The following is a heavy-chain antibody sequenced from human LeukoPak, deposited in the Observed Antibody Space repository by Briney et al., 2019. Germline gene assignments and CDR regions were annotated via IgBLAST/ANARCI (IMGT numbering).Heavy chain of an antibody. D-gene: IGHD3-10*01. J-gene: IGHJ4*02. Sequence: GGSLRLSCAASGFNFNKYWLTWVRQAPGKGLEGVTNINQDDSQIYYLESVEGRLTISRDNAKNSLHLQMNSLRVEDTAVYYCARGYYYSGTYYLSFFDCWGQGTLVTVSS. V-gene: IGHV3-7*01. CDR2: INQDDSQI. CDR3: ARGYYYSGTYYLSFFDC. CDR1: GFNFNKYW.